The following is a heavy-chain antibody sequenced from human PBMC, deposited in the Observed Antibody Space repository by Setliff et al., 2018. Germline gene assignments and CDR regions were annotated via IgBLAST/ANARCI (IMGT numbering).Heavy chain of an antibody. CDR3: ARDLDYQYYYETSGRGAFDI. CDR2: ISSYNGKT. J-gene: IGHJ3*02. Sequence: GASVKVSCKASGYIFTSYGISWVRQAPGQGLEWMGWISSYNGKTNYAQKLQGRVTMTTDTSTSTAYMELRSLRSDDTAVYYCARDLDYQYYYETSGRGAFDIWGLGTMVT. D-gene: IGHD3-22*01. CDR1: GYIFTSYG. V-gene: IGHV1-18*01.